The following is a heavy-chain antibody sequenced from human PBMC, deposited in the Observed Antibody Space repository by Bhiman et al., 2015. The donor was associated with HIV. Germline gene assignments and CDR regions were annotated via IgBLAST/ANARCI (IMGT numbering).Heavy chain of an antibody. V-gene: IGHV3-21*02. CDR1: GFTFNKYS. CDR2: ITSSSRYI. D-gene: IGHD2-8*02. Sequence: EVQLVESGGGLVKPGGSLRLSCAASGFTFNKYSMTWVRQAPGKGLEWVSSITSSSRYIQYADSVKGRFTISRDNAKNSLYLQMNSLRAEDTAVFYCAKSGLFVLVVYAPDVFDIWGQGTMVTVSS. J-gene: IGHJ3*02. CDR3: AKSGLFVLVVYAPDVFDI.